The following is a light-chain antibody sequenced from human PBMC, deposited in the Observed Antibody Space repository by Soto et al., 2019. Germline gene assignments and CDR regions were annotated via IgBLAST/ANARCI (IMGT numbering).Light chain of an antibody. V-gene: IGLV2-8*01. CDR3: QSYDIGLSASV. Sequence: QSALTQPPSASGSPGQSVAISCTGTSSDVGGYSYVSWYQQHPGKAPKLMIYEVSKRPSGVPDRFSGSKSGTSASLVITGLQAEDEADYYCQSYDIGLSASVFGGGTKLTVL. CDR2: EVS. J-gene: IGLJ2*01. CDR1: SSDVGGYSY.